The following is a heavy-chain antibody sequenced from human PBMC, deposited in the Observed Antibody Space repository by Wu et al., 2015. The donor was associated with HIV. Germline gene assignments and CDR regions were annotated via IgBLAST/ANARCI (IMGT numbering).Heavy chain of an antibody. CDR3: ATPFIRRELKYGSGSYYMNAFDI. V-gene: IGHV1-24*01. Sequence: QVQLVQSGAEVKKPGASVKVSCKVSGYTLTELSMHWVRQAPGKGLEWMGGFDPEDGETIYAQKFQGRVTMTEDTSTDTAYMELSSLRSEDTAVYYCATPFIRRELKYGSGSYYMNAFDIWGQGTMVTVSS. CDR2: FDPEDGET. J-gene: IGHJ3*02. D-gene: IGHD3-10*01. CDR1: GYTLTELS.